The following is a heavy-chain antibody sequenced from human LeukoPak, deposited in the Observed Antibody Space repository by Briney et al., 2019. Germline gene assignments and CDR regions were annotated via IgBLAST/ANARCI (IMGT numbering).Heavy chain of an antibody. CDR2: LYPGDSDT. V-gene: IGHV5-51*01. J-gene: IGHJ4*02. D-gene: IGHD5-24*01. CDR3: ARVGSASRDGYNYELDY. Sequence: GESLKISGKGSGYSFTSYWIGWVRQIPGKGLEWMGILYPGDSDTRYSPSFQGQVPISADKSISTAYLQWSSLKASDTAMYYCARVGSASRDGYNYELDYWGQGTLVTVSS. CDR1: GYSFTSYW.